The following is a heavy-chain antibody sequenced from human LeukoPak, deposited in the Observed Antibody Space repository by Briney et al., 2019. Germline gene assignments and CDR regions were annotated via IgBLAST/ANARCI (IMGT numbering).Heavy chain of an antibody. CDR3: AKKDGDF. J-gene: IGHJ4*02. CDR1: GGSISSGGYS. CDR2: IYANGIT. Sequence: SETLSLTCAVSGGSISSGGYSWSWNPQPAGKRLVWIGRIYANGITNYNPSLERRLTIALDTSKNQLSLRLSSVTAEDTALYYCAKKDGDFWGQGTLVTVSS. V-gene: IGHV4-61*02.